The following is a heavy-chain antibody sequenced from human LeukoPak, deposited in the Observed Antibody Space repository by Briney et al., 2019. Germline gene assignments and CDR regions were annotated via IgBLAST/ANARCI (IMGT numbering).Heavy chain of an antibody. CDR1: GGSFSVYY. J-gene: IGHJ6*04. Sequence: SETLSLTCAVYGGSFSVYYWSWIRQPPGKGLEWIGEINHGGSTNYNPSPKSRVTISVDTSKNQFSLKLSSVTAADTAVYYCARHKTVPLMDVWGRGTTVTVSS. V-gene: IGHV4-34*01. D-gene: IGHD2-21*02. CDR2: INHGGST. CDR3: ARHKTVPLMDV.